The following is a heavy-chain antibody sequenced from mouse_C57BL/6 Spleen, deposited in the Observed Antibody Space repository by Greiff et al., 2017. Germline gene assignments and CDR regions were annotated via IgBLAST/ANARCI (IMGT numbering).Heavy chain of an antibody. CDR1: GYTFTSYG. CDR2: IYPRSGNT. V-gene: IGHV1-81*01. J-gene: IGHJ3*01. CDR3: AREGPGFAY. Sequence: QVQLQQSGAELARPGASVKLSCKASGYTFTSYGISWVKQRTGQGLEWIGEIYPRSGNTYYNEKFKGKATLTADKSSSPAYMELRSLTSEDSAVYFCAREGPGFAYGGQGTLVTVSA.